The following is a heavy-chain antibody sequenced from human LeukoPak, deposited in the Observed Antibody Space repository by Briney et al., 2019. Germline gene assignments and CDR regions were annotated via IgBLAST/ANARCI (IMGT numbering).Heavy chain of an antibody. CDR1: GDSISSSSHY. CDR2: IYHSGST. D-gene: IGHD3-3*01. CDR3: ARDQYSYDFWSGYSSHAFDI. Sequence: SETLSLTCAVSGDSISSSSHYWAWIRQPPGKGLEWIGSIYHSGSTYYNPSLKSRVTISVDTSKNQFSLKLSSVTAADTAVYYCARDQYSYDFWSGYSSHAFDIWGQGIMVTVSS. J-gene: IGHJ3*02. V-gene: IGHV4-39*07.